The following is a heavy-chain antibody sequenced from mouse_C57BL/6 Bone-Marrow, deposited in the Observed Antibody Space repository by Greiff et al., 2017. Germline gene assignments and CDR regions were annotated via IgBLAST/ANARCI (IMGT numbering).Heavy chain of an antibody. CDR1: GYTFTSYW. CDR3: ARGGLLYLDY. D-gene: IGHD1-1*01. J-gene: IGHJ2*01. CDR2: IDPSDSYT. Sequence: QVQLQQPGAELVMPGASVKLSCKASGYTFTSYWMHWVKQRPGQGLEWIGEIDPSDSYTNYNQKFKGKSTLTVDKSSSTAYMQLSSLTSEDSAVYYCARGGLLYLDYWGQGTTLTVSS. V-gene: IGHV1-69*01.